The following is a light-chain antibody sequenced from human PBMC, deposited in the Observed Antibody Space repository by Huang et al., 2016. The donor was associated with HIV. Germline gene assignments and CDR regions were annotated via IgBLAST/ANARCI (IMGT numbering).Light chain of an antibody. V-gene: IGKV1-9*01. CDR1: HDINTY. CDR2: DAS. J-gene: IGKJ3*01. Sequence: QLTQSPSSLSASIGDRVTIACRASHDINTYLAGYQKKPGRAPKLLIYDASTLPTVVPSRFRGFGSGTAFSLTITSLQPDDFAVYYCQQLSAYPLSFGPGTTVD. CDR3: QQLSAYPLS.